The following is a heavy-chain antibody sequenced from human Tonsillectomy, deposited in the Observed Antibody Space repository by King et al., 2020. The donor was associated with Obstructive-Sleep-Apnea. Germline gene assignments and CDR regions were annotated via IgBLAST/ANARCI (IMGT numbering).Heavy chain of an antibody. D-gene: IGHD3-9*01. CDR1: GFTFSSYA. CDR3: ARVAPRGYDILTGYYSPPNLDY. J-gene: IGHJ4*02. V-gene: IGHV3-30-3*01. CDR2: ISYDGSNK. Sequence: HVQLVESGGGVVQPGRSLRLSCAASGFTFSSYAMHWVRQAPGKGLEWVAVISYDGSNKYYADSVKGRFTISRDNSKNTLYLQMNSLRAEDTAVYYCARVAPRGYDILTGYYSPPNLDYWGKGTLVTVSS.